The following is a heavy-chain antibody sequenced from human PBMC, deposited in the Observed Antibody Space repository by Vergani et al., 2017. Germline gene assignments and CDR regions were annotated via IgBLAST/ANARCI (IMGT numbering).Heavy chain of an antibody. D-gene: IGHD6-19*01. CDR2: IYTTGST. V-gene: IGHV4-39*07. CDR1: GDSISSSSYY. CDR3: ARVARYSSGWYYFDY. J-gene: IGHJ4*02. Sequence: QLQLQESGPGLVRPSETLSLTCTVSGDSISSSSYYWGWIRQPPGKGLEWIGRIYTTGSTNHNPSLKSRVTMSVDTSKNQFSLKLSSVTAADTAVYYCARVARYSSGWYYFDYWGQGTLVTVSS.